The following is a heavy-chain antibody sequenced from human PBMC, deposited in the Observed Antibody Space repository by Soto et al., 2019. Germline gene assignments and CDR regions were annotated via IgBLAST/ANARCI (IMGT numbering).Heavy chain of an antibody. CDR2: MNPNSGNT. Sequence: GASVKVSCKASGYTFTSYDINWVRQATGQGLEWMGWMNPNSGNTGYAQKFQGRVTMTRNTSISTAYMELSSLRSEDTAVYYCAREAPEFRRSSSWLDPWGQGTLVTVSS. J-gene: IGHJ5*02. CDR3: AREAPEFRRSSSWLDP. D-gene: IGHD6-6*01. CDR1: GYTFTSYD. V-gene: IGHV1-8*01.